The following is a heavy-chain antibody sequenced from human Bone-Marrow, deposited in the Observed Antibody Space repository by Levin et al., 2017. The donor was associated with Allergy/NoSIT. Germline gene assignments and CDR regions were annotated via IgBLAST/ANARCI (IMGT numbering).Heavy chain of an antibody. V-gene: IGHV3-48*03. Sequence: GESLKISCAASGFTFSSYEMNWVRQAPGKGLEWVSYISSGGTTIYYADSVKGRFTISRDNAKNSLYLQMNSLRAEHTAVYYCSREPRWRRSLYYYYYGMDVWGQGTTVTVSS. D-gene: IGHD4-23*01. J-gene: IGHJ6*02. CDR1: GFTFSSYE. CDR2: ISSGGTTI. CDR3: SREPRWRRSLYYYYYGMDV.